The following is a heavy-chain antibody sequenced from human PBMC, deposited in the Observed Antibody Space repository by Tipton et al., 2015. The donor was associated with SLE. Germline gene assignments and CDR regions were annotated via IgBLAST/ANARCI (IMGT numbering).Heavy chain of an antibody. J-gene: IGHJ5*02. CDR1: GFTFSSYG. CDR2: IWYDGSNK. V-gene: IGHV3-30*18. D-gene: IGHD7-27*01. CDR3: AKALLGSPFDP. Sequence: SLRLSCAASGFTFSSYGMHWVRQAPGKGLEWVAVIWYDGSNKYYADSVKGRFTISRDNSKNTLYLQMNSLRAEDTAVYYCAKALLGSPFDPWGQGTLVTVSP.